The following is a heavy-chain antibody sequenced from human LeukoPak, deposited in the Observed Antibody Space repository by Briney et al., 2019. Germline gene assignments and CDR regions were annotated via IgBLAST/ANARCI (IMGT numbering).Heavy chain of an antibody. J-gene: IGHJ4*02. V-gene: IGHV3-30*01. Sequence: VISYDVSNKYYADSVKGRFTISRDNSKNTLYLQMNSLRAEDTAVYYCASDPSGWLLYYFDYWGQGTLVTVSS. CDR3: ASDPSGWLLYYFDY. D-gene: IGHD3-9*01. CDR2: ISYDVSNK.